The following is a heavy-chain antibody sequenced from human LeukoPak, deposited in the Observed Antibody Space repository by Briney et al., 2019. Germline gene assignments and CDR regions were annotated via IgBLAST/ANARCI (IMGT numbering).Heavy chain of an antibody. CDR1: GFSFDDYT. J-gene: IGHJ5*02. CDR2: ISGDSDAT. V-gene: IGHV3-43*01. D-gene: IGHD5-24*01. Sequence: GGSMRLSCTASGFSFDDYTMHWVRLVPGKGLEWVSLISGDSDATYYAGSVKGRFTISRDNRKNSLYLQMNSLTKEDSALYFCGKDRLDGHNPRDSWGQGALVNVSP. CDR3: GKDRLDGHNPRDS.